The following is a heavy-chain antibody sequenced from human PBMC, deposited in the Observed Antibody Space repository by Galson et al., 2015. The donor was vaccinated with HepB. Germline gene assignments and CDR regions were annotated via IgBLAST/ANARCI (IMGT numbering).Heavy chain of an antibody. J-gene: IGHJ6*02. Sequence: SLRLSCAASGFTVSSNYMSWVRQAPGKGLEWVSVIYSGGSTYYADSVKGRFTISRDTSKNTLYLQMNSLRAEDTAVYYCARGNSSSWPYYYYGMDVWGQGTTVTVSS. CDR3: ARGNSSSWPYYYYGMDV. CDR2: IYSGGST. D-gene: IGHD6-13*01. V-gene: IGHV3-53*01. CDR1: GFTVSSNY.